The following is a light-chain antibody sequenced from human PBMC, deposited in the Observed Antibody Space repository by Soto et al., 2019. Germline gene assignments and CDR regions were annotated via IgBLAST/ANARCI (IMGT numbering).Light chain of an antibody. V-gene: IGLV2-14*01. CDR1: SSDVGGYNY. CDR3: SSYTSSSTPYCD. J-gene: IGLJ1*01. CDR2: DVS. Sequence: QSALTQPASVSGSPGQSITISCTGTSSDVGGYNYVSWYQQHPGKAPKLMIYDVSNRPSGVSNRFSGSKSGNTASLTISGLQAEDEADYYCSSYTSSSTPYCDFGTGTKVTVL.